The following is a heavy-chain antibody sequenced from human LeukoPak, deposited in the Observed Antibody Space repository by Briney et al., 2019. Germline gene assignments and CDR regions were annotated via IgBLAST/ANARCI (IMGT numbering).Heavy chain of an antibody. Sequence: SETPSLTCTVSGGSISSSSYYWGWIRQPPGKGLEWIGSIYYSGSTFYNPSLRSRITISVDTSKNQFSLKLSSVTAADTAVYYCARDHGSGSLVDYWGQGTLVTVSS. V-gene: IGHV4-39*07. D-gene: IGHD3-10*01. CDR1: GGSISSSSYY. CDR2: IYYSGST. CDR3: ARDHGSGSLVDY. J-gene: IGHJ4*02.